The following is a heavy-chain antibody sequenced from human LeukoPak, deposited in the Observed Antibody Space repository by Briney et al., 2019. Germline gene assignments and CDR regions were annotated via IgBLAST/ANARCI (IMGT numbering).Heavy chain of an antibody. D-gene: IGHD6-13*01. J-gene: IGHJ5*02. V-gene: IGHV4-59*01. CDR3: ARESRGIAAAANWFDP. Sequence: SETLSLTCTVSGGSISSYYWSWLRQPPGKGLEWIGYIYYSGSTNYNPSLKSRVTISVDTSKNQFSLKLSSVTAADTAVYYCARESRGIAAAANWFDPWGQGTLVTVSS. CDR1: GGSISSYY. CDR2: IYYSGST.